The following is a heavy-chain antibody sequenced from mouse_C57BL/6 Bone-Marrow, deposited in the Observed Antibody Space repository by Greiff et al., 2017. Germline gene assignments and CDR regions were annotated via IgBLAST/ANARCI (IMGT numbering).Heavy chain of an antibody. J-gene: IGHJ4*01. CDR2: ISDGGSYT. V-gene: IGHV5-4*01. Sequence: EVQLKESGGGLVKPGGSLKLSCAASGFTFSSYAMSWVRQTPEKWLEWVATISDGGSYTYYPDNVKGRFPISRDNAKNNLYLQMSHLKSEDAALYYCARGDAMDYWGQGTSVTVSS. CDR3: ARGDAMDY. CDR1: GFTFSSYA.